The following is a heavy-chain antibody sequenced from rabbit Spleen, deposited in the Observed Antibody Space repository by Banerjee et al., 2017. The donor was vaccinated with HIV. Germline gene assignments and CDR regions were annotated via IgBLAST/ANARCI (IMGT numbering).Heavy chain of an antibody. D-gene: IGHD6-1*01. V-gene: IGHV1S40*01. J-gene: IGHJ4*01. CDR3: AGNGGMLDYNL. Sequence: QSLEESGGDLVKPGASLTLTCTTSGFSFSSVFWMCWVRQAPGKGLEWIACIYAGSSGGTYYASWAKGRFTISKTSSTTVTLQLTSLTAADTATYFCAGNGGMLDYNLWGQGTLVTVS. CDR1: GFSFSSVFW. CDR2: IYAGSSGGT.